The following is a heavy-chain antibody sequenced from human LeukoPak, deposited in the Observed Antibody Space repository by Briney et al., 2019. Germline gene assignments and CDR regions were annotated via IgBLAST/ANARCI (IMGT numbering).Heavy chain of an antibody. J-gene: IGHJ1*01. CDR2: MNPNSGNT. Sequence: GASVKVSCKASGYTFTSYDINWVRQATGQGLEWMGWMNPNSGNTGYAQKFQGRVTITRNTSISTAYMELSSLRSEDTAVYYCATRYSSSWYYFQHWGQGTLVTVSS. D-gene: IGHD6-13*01. CDR1: GYTFTSYD. V-gene: IGHV1-8*03. CDR3: ATRYSSSWYYFQH.